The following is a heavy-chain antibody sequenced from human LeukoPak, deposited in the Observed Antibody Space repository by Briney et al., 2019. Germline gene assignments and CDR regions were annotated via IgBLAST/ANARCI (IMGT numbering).Heavy chain of an antibody. CDR1: GFSFRSYS. CDR3: ARGAQTVAAADNWFDP. J-gene: IGHJ5*02. D-gene: IGHD6-13*01. Sequence: GGSLRLSCAASGFSFRSYSMNWVRQAPGKGLEWVSSISGSSSYIYYADSVRGRFTISRDNAKKSLYLQMNSLRAEDTAVYYCARGAQTVAAADNWFDPWGQGTLVTVSS. CDR2: ISGSSSYI. V-gene: IGHV3-21*01.